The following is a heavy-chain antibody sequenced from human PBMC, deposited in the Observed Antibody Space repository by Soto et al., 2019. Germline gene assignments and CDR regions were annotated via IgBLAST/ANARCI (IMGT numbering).Heavy chain of an antibody. V-gene: IGHV3-15*01. CDR2: IKSKTDGGTT. CDR3: ATVIVVVVAAPDNWFDP. CDR1: GFTFSNAW. J-gene: IGHJ5*02. D-gene: IGHD2-15*01. Sequence: SLRLSCAASGFTFSNAWMSWVRQAPGKGLEWVGRIKSKTDGGTTDYAAPVKGRFTISRDDSKNTLYLQMNSLKTEDTAVYYCATVIVVVVAAPDNWFDPWGQGTLVTVSS.